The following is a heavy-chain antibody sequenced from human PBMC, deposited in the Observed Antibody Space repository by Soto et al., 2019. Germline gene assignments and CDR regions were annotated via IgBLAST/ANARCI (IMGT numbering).Heavy chain of an antibody. Sequence: SETLSLTCTVSGGSISSGGKYWSWIRQHPGKGLEWIGYIYHSGSTFYNPSLKSRVTITVDTTNNQFSLRLTSVTAADTAMYYCARADRSGASFDYWGQGTLVTVSS. D-gene: IGHD3-22*01. CDR3: ARADRSGASFDY. J-gene: IGHJ4*02. CDR1: GGSISSGGKY. V-gene: IGHV4-31*03. CDR2: IYHSGST.